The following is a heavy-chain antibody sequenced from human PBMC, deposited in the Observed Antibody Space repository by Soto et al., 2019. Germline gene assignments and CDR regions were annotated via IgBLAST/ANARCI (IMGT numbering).Heavy chain of an antibody. CDR2: IIPILGIA. D-gene: IGHD3-3*01. J-gene: IGHJ6*03. CDR3: ARGAKRMFFGVVPYMDV. CDR1: GGTFSSYT. V-gene: IGHV1-69*02. Sequence: SVKVSCKASGGTFSSYTISWVRQAPGQGLEWMGRIIPILGIANYAQKFQGRVTITADKSTSTAYMELSSLRSEDTAVYYCARGAKRMFFGVVPYMDVWGKGTTVTVS.